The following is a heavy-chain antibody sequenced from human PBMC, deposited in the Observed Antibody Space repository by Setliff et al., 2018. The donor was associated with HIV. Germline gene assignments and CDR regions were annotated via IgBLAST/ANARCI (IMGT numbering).Heavy chain of an antibody. V-gene: IGHV1-69*13. J-gene: IGHJ6*03. CDR1: GGTFSSYA. CDR2: IIPIFGTA. D-gene: IGHD6-19*01. CDR3: ARDSKIAVAGGDYYYVDV. Sequence: GASVKVSCKASGGTFSSYAISWVRQAPGGLEWMGGIIPIFGTANYAQKFQGRVTITADESASTAYMALSSLRSDDTAVYYCARDSKIAVAGGDYYYVDVWGKGTTVTVSS.